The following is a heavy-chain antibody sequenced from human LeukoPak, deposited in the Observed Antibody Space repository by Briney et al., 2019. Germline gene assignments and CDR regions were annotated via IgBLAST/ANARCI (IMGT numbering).Heavy chain of an antibody. CDR2: ISSTASTI. D-gene: IGHD3-10*01. CDR1: GFTFSDYY. J-gene: IGHJ3*02. Sequence: GGSLRLSCAASGFTFSDYYMSWIRQAPGKGLEWISYISSTASTIYYADSVQGRFTISRDNAKSSLYLQMNSLRAEDTAMYYCVRDLLYRGPGIFDIWGQGTMVTVSS. CDR3: VRDLLYRGPGIFDI. V-gene: IGHV3-11*01.